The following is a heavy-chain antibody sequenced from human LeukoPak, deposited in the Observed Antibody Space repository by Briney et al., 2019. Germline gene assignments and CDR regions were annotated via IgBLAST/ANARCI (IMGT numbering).Heavy chain of an antibody. J-gene: IGHJ4*02. Sequence: ASVKVSCKASGYTFIAYYIHWVRQAPGQGLEWMGIINPSGGSTTYAQNFQGRVTMTRDTSTSAVYMELSSLRSEDTAVYYCARDFGPSAGAIDYWGQGTLVTVSS. V-gene: IGHV1-46*01. CDR2: INPSGGST. D-gene: IGHD6-13*01. CDR3: ARDFGPSAGAIDY. CDR1: GYTFIAYY.